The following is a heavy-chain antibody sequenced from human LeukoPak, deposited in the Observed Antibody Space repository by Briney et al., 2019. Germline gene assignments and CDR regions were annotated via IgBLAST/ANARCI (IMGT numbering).Heavy chain of an antibody. CDR1: GHTFTGYY. V-gene: IGHV1-24*01. Sequence: ASVKVSCKASGHTFTGYYMHWVRQAPGKGLEWMGGFDPEDGETIYAQKFQGRVTMTEDTSTDTAYMELSSLRSEDTAVYYCATEKYDFWSGYYSAEYFQHWGQGTLVTVSS. CDR3: ATEKYDFWSGYYSAEYFQH. CDR2: FDPEDGET. J-gene: IGHJ1*01. D-gene: IGHD3-3*01.